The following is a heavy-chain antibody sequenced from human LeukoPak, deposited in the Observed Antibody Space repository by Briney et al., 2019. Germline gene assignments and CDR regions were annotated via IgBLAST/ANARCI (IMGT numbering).Heavy chain of an antibody. V-gene: IGHV1-2*02. CDR3: ARDRWGYYGSASYYTSFDY. Sequence: GASVKVSCKASGYTFTGYYMHGVRQARGQGLEGMGWINXXXGGTNYAQKFQGRATMTRDTYISTAYMELSRLRSDDTAVYYCARDRWGYYGSASYYTSFDYWGQGTLVTVSS. CDR2: INXXXGGT. D-gene: IGHD3-10*01. J-gene: IGHJ4*02. CDR1: GYTFTGYY.